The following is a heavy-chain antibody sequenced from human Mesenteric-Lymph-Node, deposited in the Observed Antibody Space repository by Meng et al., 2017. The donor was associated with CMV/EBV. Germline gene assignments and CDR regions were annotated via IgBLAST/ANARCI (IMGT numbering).Heavy chain of an antibody. CDR3: ARGGAEAPYYFDS. D-gene: IGHD2-21*01. CDR2: IYDIGNT. J-gene: IGHJ4*02. Sequence: HVQLQESGPGLVRPSRPLSLPGSVPGDSVTNKNWWTWVRQPPGKGLEWIGEIYDIGNTNYKSSLKSRVTISLDKSKNQFSLTLTSVTAADTAVYYCARGGAEAPYYFDSWGLGTLVTVSS. CDR1: GDSVTNKNW. V-gene: IGHV4-4*02.